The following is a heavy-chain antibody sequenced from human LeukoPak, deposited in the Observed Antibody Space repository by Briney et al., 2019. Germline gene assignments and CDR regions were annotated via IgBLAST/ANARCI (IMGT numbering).Heavy chain of an antibody. D-gene: IGHD5-12*01. CDR2: ISQSART. CDR1: SGSITNNW. V-gene: IGHV4-4*02. CDR3: ARAGYSGFDFNFDY. Sequence: PSETLSLTCAVTSGSITNNWWTWVRQPPGKGLEWIGEISQSARTNYNPSLKSRVTLSIDKSRNQFSLTMISVTAADTAVYYCARAGYSGFDFNFDYWGQGTLVTVSS. J-gene: IGHJ4*02.